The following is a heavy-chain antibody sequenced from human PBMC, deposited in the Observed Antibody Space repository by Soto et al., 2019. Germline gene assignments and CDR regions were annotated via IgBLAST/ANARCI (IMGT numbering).Heavy chain of an antibody. D-gene: IGHD6-19*01. Sequence: PSETRSLTCTVSGGSVSRYYWSWIRQPPGKGLEWIGYIYDSGSTNYNPSLKSRVTISVDTSKNQFSLHLDSVTAADTAVYYCARGPVYGSEWNGRVDYSGRGTLVRVSS. CDR1: GGSVSRYY. CDR3: ARGPVYGSEWNGRVDY. J-gene: IGHJ4*02. V-gene: IGHV4-59*02. CDR2: IYDSGST.